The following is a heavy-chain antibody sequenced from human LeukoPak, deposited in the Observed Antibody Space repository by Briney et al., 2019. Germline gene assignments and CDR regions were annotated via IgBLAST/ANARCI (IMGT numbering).Heavy chain of an antibody. CDR1: GGSISSSNYY. D-gene: IGHD2-15*01. V-gene: IGHV4-39*02. Sequence: SETLSLTCTVSGGSISSSNYYWGWIRQPPGKGLEWIGNIYYSGTTYYNPSLKSRVTTSVDTSKNQFSLKLSSVTAADTAVYYCARDLSSATRQLDLWGQGTLVTVSS. CDR3: ARDLSSATRQLDL. CDR2: IYYSGTT. J-gene: IGHJ5*02.